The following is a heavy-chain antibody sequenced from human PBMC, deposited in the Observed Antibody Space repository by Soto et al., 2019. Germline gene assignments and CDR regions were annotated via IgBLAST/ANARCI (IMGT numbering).Heavy chain of an antibody. J-gene: IGHJ6*02. D-gene: IGHD2-15*01. V-gene: IGHV4-34*01. CDR2: IKHRGSI. CDR1: GGSFRGYY. Sequence: QVQLQQWGAGLLKPSETLSLNCAVYGGSFRGYYWRWIRQPPGKGLEWIGEIKHRGSINYNPSLNSRVPMSVATSKNQFSLKLNSVTAADTAVFYCARGSRMRIPAASGRDYYYQGLDVWGQGTAVTVSS. CDR3: ARGSRMRIPAASGRDYYYQGLDV.